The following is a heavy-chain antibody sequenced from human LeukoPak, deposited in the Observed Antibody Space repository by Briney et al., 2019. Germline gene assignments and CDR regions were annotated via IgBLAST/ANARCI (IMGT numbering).Heavy chain of an antibody. CDR2: IWYDGNKK. Sequence: PGGSLRLSCAASGFTFSSYEMNWVRQAPGKGLEWVAVIWYDGNKKYYADSVKGRFTISRDNSKNTLYLQMNSLRAEDTAVYYCARGQLLFDYWGQGTLVTVSS. D-gene: IGHD2-2*01. J-gene: IGHJ4*02. V-gene: IGHV3-33*08. CDR1: GFTFSSYE. CDR3: ARGQLLFDY.